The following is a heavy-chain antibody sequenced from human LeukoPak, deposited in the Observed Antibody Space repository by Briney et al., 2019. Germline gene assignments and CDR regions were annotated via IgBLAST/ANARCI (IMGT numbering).Heavy chain of an antibody. D-gene: IGHD2-2*02. CDR2: INPNSGGT. V-gene: IGHV1-2*02. CDR3: ANEYCSSTSCYTGRMDV. Sequence: ASVKVSCKASGYTFTGYYMHWVRQAPGQGLEWMGWINPNSGGTNYAQKFQGRVTMTRDTSISTAYMELSRLRPDDTAVYYCANEYCSSTSCYTGRMDVWGKGTTVTVSS. CDR1: GYTFTGYY. J-gene: IGHJ6*03.